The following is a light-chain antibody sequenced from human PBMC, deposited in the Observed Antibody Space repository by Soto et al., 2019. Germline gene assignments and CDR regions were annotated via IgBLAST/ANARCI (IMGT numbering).Light chain of an antibody. CDR2: DVT. CDR3: ISFTSRHIYV. CDR1: SSDVGGYNY. J-gene: IGLJ1*01. Sequence: QSVLTQPASVSGSPRQSITISCTGTSSDVGGYNYVSWYQQHPGRAPKLIIYDVTNRPSGISNRFSGSKSGNTASLTISGLQTEDEADYYCISFTSRHIYVFGTGTKVTVL. V-gene: IGLV2-14*03.